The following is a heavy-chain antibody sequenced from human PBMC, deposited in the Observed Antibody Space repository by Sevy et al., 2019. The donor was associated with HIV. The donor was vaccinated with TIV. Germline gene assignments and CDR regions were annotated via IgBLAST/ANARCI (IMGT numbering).Heavy chain of an antibody. J-gene: IGHJ1*01. Sequence: ASVKVSCKASGYTFTSYGISWVRQAPGQGLEWMGWISAYNGNTNYAQKLQGRVTMTTDTSTNTAYMELRSLRSDDTAVYYCARDLLAVAGNRYFQYWGQGTLVTVSS. CDR2: ISAYNGNT. V-gene: IGHV1-18*01. CDR3: ARDLLAVAGNRYFQY. CDR1: GYTFTSYG. D-gene: IGHD6-19*01.